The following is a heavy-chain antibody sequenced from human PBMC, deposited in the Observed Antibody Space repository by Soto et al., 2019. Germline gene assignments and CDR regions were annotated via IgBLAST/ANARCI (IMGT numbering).Heavy chain of an antibody. D-gene: IGHD3-22*01. J-gene: IGHJ6*02. CDR2: IIPIFGTA. CDR3: AGDGLTPTEPTYGMDV. Sequence: SVKVSCKASGGTFSSYAISWVRQAPGQGLEWMGGIIPIFGTANYAQKFQGRVTITADESTSTAYMELSSLRSEDTAVYYCAGDGLTPTEPTYGMDVWGQGTTDTVSS. CDR1: GGTFSSYA. V-gene: IGHV1-69*13.